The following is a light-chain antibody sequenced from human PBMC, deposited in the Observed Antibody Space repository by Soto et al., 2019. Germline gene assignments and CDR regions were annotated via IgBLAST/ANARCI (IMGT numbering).Light chain of an antibody. CDR2: DVS. Sequence: QSALTQPASMSGSPGQSVTISCAGTSSDIGGYNYVSWYQHHPGTAPKLIIYDVSSRPSGVSHRFSASKSGNTASLTISGLQAEDEADYHCCSFSVASPLFGTGTKLTVL. CDR1: SSDIGGYNY. V-gene: IGLV2-14*01. J-gene: IGLJ6*01. CDR3: CSFSVASPL.